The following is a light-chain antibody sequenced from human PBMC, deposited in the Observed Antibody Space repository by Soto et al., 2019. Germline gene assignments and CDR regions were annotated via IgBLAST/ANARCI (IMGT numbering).Light chain of an antibody. V-gene: IGLV1-40*01. J-gene: IGLJ1*01. Sequence: QSVLTQPPSVSGAPGQRVTISCTGSSSNIGAGYDVHWYQQLPGTAPKLPNYGTRNRPSGVPDRFSGSKSGTSASLAITGLQAEDEADYYCQSYDSSLSGYVFGPGTKLTVL. CDR1: SSNIGAGYD. CDR3: QSYDSSLSGYV. CDR2: GTR.